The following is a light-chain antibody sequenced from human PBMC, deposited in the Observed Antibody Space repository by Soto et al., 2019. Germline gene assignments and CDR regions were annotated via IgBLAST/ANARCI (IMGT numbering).Light chain of an antibody. Sequence: ENVLTQSPGTLSLSPGERATLSCRASQTVSSYLTWYQQRPGQAPRLLISGASRRATGIPDRFSGSGSGTDFTLTISRLAPEDFALYYCQQYGTSPITFGPGTRLEIK. V-gene: IGKV3-20*01. J-gene: IGKJ5*01. CDR3: QQYGTSPIT. CDR1: QTVSSY. CDR2: GAS.